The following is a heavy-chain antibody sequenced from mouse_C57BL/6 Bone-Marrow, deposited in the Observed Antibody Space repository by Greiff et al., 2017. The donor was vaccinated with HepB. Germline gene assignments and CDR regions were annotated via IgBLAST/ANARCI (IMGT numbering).Heavy chain of an antibody. CDR1: GYTFTSYW. Sequence: VQLQQPGAELVKPGASVKMSCKASGYTFTSYWITWVKQRPGQGLEWIGDIYPGSGSTNYNEKFKSKATLTVDTSSSTAYMQLSSLTSADSAVYYCARKALIYYDYDGPYAMDYWGQGTSVTVSS. D-gene: IGHD2-4*01. J-gene: IGHJ4*01. CDR3: ARKALIYYDYDGPYAMDY. CDR2: IYPGSGST. V-gene: IGHV1-55*01.